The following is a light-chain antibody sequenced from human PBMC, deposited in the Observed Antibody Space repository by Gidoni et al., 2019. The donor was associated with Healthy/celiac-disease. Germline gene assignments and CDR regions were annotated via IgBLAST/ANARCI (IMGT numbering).Light chain of an antibody. CDR2: GAS. Sequence: EIALTQSPGSLSWSPGDRATLSCRASQRVTSSYLAWYQQKPHQAPRRLIYGASSRATGIPEISRLEPEDFAVYYCQQYDSSPGTFGQGTKVDIK. V-gene: IGKV3-20*01. CDR3: QQYDSSPGT. J-gene: IGKJ1*01. CDR1: QRVTSSY.